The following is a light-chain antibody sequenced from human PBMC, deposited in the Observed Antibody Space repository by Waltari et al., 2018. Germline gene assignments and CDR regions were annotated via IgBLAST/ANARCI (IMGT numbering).Light chain of an antibody. CDR3: SSYTTGSTRYV. CDR1: SSYIGAYNF. J-gene: IGLJ1*01. V-gene: IGLV2-14*03. CDR2: DVN. Sequence: QSALTQPASVSGSPGPSITLSCTGTSSYIGAYNFVSWYQKHPGKAPKVMIYDVNNRPSGVSSRFSGSKSGNTASLTISGLQAEDEADYYCSSYTTGSTRYVFGSGTKVTVL.